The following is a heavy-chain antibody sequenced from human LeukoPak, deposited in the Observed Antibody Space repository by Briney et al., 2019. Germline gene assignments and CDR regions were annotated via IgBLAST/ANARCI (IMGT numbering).Heavy chain of an antibody. V-gene: IGHV3-23*01. CDR1: GFTFNNYA. Sequence: GGSLRLSCAASGFTFNNYAMNWVRQAPGKGLEWVSSISGSGGSTYYADSVKGRFTISRGNSKNTLYLQMNSLRVEDTAVYYCATRSYFGGQGTLVTVSS. CDR2: ISGSGGST. CDR3: ATRSYF. D-gene: IGHD2/OR15-2a*01. J-gene: IGHJ4*02.